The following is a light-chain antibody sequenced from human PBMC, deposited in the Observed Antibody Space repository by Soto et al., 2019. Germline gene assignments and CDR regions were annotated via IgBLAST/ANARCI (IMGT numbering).Light chain of an antibody. CDR3: QQYNDWPLT. J-gene: IGKJ3*01. CDR2: GPS. V-gene: IGKV3-15*01. Sequence: EIVMTQSPATLSVSPGERATLSCRASQGVSDNLAWYQQRPGQPPRLLIYGPSTRATGIPARFSGSGSGTEFTLTISSLQSEDFAVCYCQQYNDWPLTFGPGTKVDIK. CDR1: QGVSDN.